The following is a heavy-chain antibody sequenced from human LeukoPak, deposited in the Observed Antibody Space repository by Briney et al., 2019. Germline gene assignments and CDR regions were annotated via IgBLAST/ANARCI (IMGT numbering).Heavy chain of an antibody. Sequence: PSETLSLTCTVSGGSISSRSYYWSWIRQPAGKGLEWIGRIYTSGSTNYNPSLKSRVTISVDTSKNQFSLKLSSVTAADTAVYYCARTGYCNGGSCYHYYYYYMDVWGKGTTVTISS. D-gene: IGHD2-15*01. CDR1: GGSISSRSYY. V-gene: IGHV4-61*02. J-gene: IGHJ6*03. CDR2: IYTSGST. CDR3: ARTGYCNGGSCYHYYYYYMDV.